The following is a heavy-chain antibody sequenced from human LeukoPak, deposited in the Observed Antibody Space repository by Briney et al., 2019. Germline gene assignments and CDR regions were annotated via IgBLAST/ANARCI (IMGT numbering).Heavy chain of an antibody. CDR3: ARETYAGYEDY. CDR1: GFTFSYYG. CDR2: ISGSGGSI. V-gene: IGHV3-23*01. J-gene: IGHJ4*02. Sequence: GGSLRLSCAASGFTFSYYGMSWVRQAPGKGLEWVSGISGSGGSIYYADSVKGRFTISRDNAKNSLYLQMNSLRAEDTAVYYCARETYAGYEDYWGQGTLVTVSS. D-gene: IGHD2-2*01.